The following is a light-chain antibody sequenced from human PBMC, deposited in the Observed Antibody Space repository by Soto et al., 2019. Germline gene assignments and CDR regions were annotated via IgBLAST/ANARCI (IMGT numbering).Light chain of an antibody. Sequence: EIVMTQSPATLSVSPGERATLSCRASPSVGRNLAWYQQKPGQAPRLLIYGASTRATGIPARFSGSASGTEFTLTISSLQSEDFAIYSCQQYNHWPPLTFGGGTKVEIK. CDR3: QQYNHWPPLT. J-gene: IGKJ4*01. CDR2: GAS. CDR1: PSVGRN. V-gene: IGKV3-15*01.